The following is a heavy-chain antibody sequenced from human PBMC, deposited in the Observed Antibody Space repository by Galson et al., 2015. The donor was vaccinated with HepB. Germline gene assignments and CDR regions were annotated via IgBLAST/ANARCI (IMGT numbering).Heavy chain of an antibody. J-gene: IGHJ3*02. CDR3: TRAFDI. CDR1: GFTFADYA. Sequence: SLRLSCAASGFTFADYAMHWVRQAPGQGLEWVSGISWNSGTIGYADSVKGRFTISRDNAKNSLYLQMYSLRAGDTALYYCTRAFDIWGQGTMVIVSA. CDR2: ISWNSGTI. V-gene: IGHV3-9*01.